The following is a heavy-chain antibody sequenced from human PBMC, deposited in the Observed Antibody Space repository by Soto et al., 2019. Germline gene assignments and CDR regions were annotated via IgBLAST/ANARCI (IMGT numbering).Heavy chain of an antibody. CDR3: ARGRIAAAGNYYYYGMDV. J-gene: IGHJ6*02. CDR1: GYTFTSYA. V-gene: IGHV1-3*01. Sequence: QVPLVQSGAEVKKPGASVKVSCKASGYTFTSYAMHWVRQAPGQRLEWMGWINAGNGNTKYSQKFQGRVTITRDTSASTAYMELSSLRSEDTAVYYCARGRIAAAGNYYYYGMDVWGQGTTVTVSS. CDR2: INAGNGNT. D-gene: IGHD6-13*01.